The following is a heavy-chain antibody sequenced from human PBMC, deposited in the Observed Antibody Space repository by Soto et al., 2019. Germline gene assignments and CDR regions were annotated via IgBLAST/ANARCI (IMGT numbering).Heavy chain of an antibody. CDR3: ARLMYSSGWLAFDY. CDR2: ISSSSSYI. V-gene: IGHV3-21*04. CDR1: GFTFSSYS. Sequence: GGSLRLSCAASGFTFSSYSMNWVRQAPGKGLEWVSSISSSSSYIYYADSVKGRFTISRDNAKNSLYLQMNSLRAEDAAVYYCARLMYSSGWLAFDYWGQGTLVTVSS. J-gene: IGHJ4*02. D-gene: IGHD6-19*01.